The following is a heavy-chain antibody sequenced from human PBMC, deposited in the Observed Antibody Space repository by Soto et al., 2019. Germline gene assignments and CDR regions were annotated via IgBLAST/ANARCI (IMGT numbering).Heavy chain of an antibody. D-gene: IGHD1-26*01. J-gene: IGHJ6*02. CDR3: ARLVAATINYYGMDV. CDR1: GYTFTSHG. CDR2: ISAYNGNT. V-gene: IGHV1-18*01. Sequence: ASVKVSCKASGYTFTSHGISWVRQAPGQGLEWMGWISAYNGNTNYAQKLQGRVTMTTDTSTSTAYMELRSLRSDDTAVYYCARLVAATINYYGMDVWGQGTTVTSP.